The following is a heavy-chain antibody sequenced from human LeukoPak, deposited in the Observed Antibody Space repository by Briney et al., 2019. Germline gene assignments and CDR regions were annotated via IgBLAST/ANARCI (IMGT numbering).Heavy chain of an antibody. D-gene: IGHD1-1*01. CDR3: ARDRLLEDRDYSSYYYMDV. CDR1: GFTFSSYS. V-gene: IGHV3-21*01. J-gene: IGHJ6*03. Sequence: GGSLRLSCAASGFTFSSYSMNWVRQAPGKGLEWVSSISSSSSYIYYVDSVKGRFTISRDNAKNSLYLQMNSLRAEDTAVYYCARDRLLEDRDYSSYYYMDVWGKGTTVTVSS. CDR2: ISSSSSYI.